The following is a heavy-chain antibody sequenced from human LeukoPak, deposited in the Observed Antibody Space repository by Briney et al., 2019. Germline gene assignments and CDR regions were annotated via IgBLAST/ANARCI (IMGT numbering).Heavy chain of an antibody. CDR1: GFTFSSYA. J-gene: IGHJ3*02. CDR3: AKDHKDTVVVPDAFDI. CDR2: ISGSGGST. D-gene: IGHD2-2*01. V-gene: IGHV3-23*01. Sequence: GGSLRLSCAASGFTFSSYAMSWVRQAPGKGLEWVSAISGSGGSTYYADSVKGRFTISRDNSKNTLYLQMNSLRAEDTAVYYCAKDHKDTVVVPDAFDIWGQGTMVTVSS.